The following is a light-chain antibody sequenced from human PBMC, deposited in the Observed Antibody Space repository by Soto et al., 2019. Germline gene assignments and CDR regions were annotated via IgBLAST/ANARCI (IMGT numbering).Light chain of an antibody. CDR1: QGVTTN. Sequence: EIAMTQSPGTLSVSPGERATLSCRAGQGVTTNFAWYQQKSGQSPRLLIYDVSIRATGVPARFSGTGSETDFTLTISGLQSEDSAVYFCQQYNNWPFSFGQGTRLEI. CDR2: DVS. V-gene: IGKV3-15*01. J-gene: IGKJ5*01. CDR3: QQYNNWPFS.